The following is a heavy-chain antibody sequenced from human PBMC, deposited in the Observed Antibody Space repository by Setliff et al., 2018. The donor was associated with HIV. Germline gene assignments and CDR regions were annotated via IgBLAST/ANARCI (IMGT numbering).Heavy chain of an antibody. J-gene: IGHJ4*02. CDR2: IYYSGST. CDR1: GGSISSGDYY. D-gene: IGHD6-19*01. CDR3: ARGATYRSGWHFDY. V-gene: IGHV4-31*01. Sequence: SETLSLTCTVSGGSISSGDYYWSWIRQHPGKGLEWIGYIYYSGSTFYNPSLKSQVTISVDTSKNQFSLKLTSVTAADTAVYYCARGATYRSGWHFDYWGQGTLVTVSS.